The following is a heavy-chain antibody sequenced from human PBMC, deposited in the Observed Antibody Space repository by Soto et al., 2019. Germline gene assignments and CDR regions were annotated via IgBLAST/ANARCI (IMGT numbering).Heavy chain of an antibody. D-gene: IGHD3-16*02. CDR2: ISYTGTT. CDR1: GASISSDAYY. CDR3: ARYRFSDTWSKFDY. Sequence: SETLSLTCGVSGASISSDAYYWSWIRQHSGKGLEWIGYISYTGTTYYNPSLKSRVTISVDTSKNQFSLKLTSVTAADTALYYCARYRFSDTWSKFDYLGQGTLVTVSS. J-gene: IGHJ4*02. V-gene: IGHV4-31*11.